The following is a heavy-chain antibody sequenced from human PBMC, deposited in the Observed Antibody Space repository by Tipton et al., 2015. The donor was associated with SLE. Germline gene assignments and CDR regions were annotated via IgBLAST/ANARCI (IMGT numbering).Heavy chain of an antibody. CDR2: IYNIGST. D-gene: IGHD4-11*01. Sequence: TLSLTCSVSGGSVSGHYWSWIRQPPGKRLEWIGYIYNIGSTSSNPSLKSRLTLSIDPSKNQFSLKLSSVTAADTAVYYCASGTTTRLDDYFYYHIDVWGKGTTVTVSS. J-gene: IGHJ6*03. CDR1: GGSVSGHY. V-gene: IGHV4-59*02. CDR3: ASGTTTRLDDYFYYHIDV.